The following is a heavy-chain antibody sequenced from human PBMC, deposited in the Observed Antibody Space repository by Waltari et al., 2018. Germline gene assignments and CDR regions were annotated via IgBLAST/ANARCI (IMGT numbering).Heavy chain of an antibody. J-gene: IGHJ4*02. D-gene: IGHD3-22*01. CDR3: AGGDYYDSSGYPALPPSY. CDR1: GGTFSSYA. Sequence: QVQLVQSGAEVKKPGSSVKVSCKASGGTFSSYAISWVRQAPGQGLEWMGGIIPIFGTANYAQKFQGRVTITTDESTSTAYMELSSLRSEDTAVYYCAGGDYYDSSGYPALPPSYWGQGTLVTVSS. CDR2: IIPIFGTA. V-gene: IGHV1-69*05.